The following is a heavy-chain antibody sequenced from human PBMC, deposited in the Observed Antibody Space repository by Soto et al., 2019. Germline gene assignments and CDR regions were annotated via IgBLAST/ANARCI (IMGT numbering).Heavy chain of an antibody. V-gene: IGHV1-8*01. CDR1: GYTFTSYD. D-gene: IGHD3-22*01. J-gene: IGHJ5*02. CDR2: MNPNSGNT. Sequence: QVQLVQSGAEVKKPGASVKVSCKASGYTFTSYDINWVRQATGQGLEWMGWMNPNSGNTGYAQKFQGRVTMTRNTSISTAYMELSSLRSEDTAVYYCARRRGYDRSERGWFDPWGQGTLVTVSS. CDR3: ARRRGYDRSERGWFDP.